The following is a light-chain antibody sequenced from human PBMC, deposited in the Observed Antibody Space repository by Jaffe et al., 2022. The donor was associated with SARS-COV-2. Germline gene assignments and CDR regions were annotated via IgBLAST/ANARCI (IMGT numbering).Light chain of an antibody. CDR1: QTIAANY. CDR2: AAS. Sequence: EIVLTQSPGTLSLSPGERATLSCRASQTIAANYLAWYQQKPGQAPRLLIFAASHRATGIPDRFSGSGSMTDFTLTISRLEPDDFAVYSCHQYVSSPPTFGGGTKLEI. V-gene: IGKV3-20*01. J-gene: IGKJ4*01. CDR3: HQYVSSPPT.